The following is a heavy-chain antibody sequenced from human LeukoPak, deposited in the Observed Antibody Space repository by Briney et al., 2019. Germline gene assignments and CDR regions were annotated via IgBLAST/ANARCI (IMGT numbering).Heavy chain of an antibody. J-gene: IGHJ5*02. CDR1: GGSFSGYY. Sequence: SETLSLICAVYGGSFSGYYWSWIRQPPGKGLEWIGEINHSGSTNYNPSLKSRVTISVDTSKNQFSLKLSSVTAADTAVYYCARGLGSGSYRRFDPWGQGTLVTVSS. V-gene: IGHV4-34*01. D-gene: IGHD3-10*01. CDR3: ARGLGSGSYRRFDP. CDR2: INHSGST.